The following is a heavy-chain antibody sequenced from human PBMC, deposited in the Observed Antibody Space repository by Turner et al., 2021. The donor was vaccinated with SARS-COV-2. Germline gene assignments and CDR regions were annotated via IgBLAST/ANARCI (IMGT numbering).Heavy chain of an antibody. Sequence: QVQLQQWGAGPLKPSETLSLICAVNGGSLSGYYWTWIRQPPGKGLEWIGEVHPYGTTYYTPSLKSRVSMSVDTSKNQFSLKLNSVTAADTACYYCARGDDPRKSGVVWCHGTLVTVSS. CDR2: VHPYGTT. V-gene: IGHV4-34*01. CDR3: ARGDDPRKSGVV. J-gene: IGHJ4*01. CDR1: GGSLSGYY. D-gene: IGHD3-3*01.